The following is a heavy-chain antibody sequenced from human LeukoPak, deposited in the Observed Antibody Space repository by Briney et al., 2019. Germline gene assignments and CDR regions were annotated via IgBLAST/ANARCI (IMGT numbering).Heavy chain of an antibody. CDR1: GGSISSYY. CDR3: AGHRFYGSGSYPV. D-gene: IGHD3-10*01. CDR2: IYTSGST. J-gene: IGHJ4*02. Sequence: MPSETLSLTCTVSGGSISSYYWSWIRQPPGKGLEWIGYIYTSGSTNYNPSLKSRVTISVDTSKNQFSLKLSSVTAADTAVYYCAGHRFYGSGSYPVWGQRTLVTVSS. V-gene: IGHV4-4*09.